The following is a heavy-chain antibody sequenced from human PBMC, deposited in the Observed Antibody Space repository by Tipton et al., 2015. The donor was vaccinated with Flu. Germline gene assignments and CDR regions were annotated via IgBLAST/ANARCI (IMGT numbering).Heavy chain of an antibody. CDR2: IYYSGST. V-gene: IGHV4-59*07. CDR1: GGSFSSYY. J-gene: IGHJ4*02. D-gene: IGHD3-10*01. CDR3: ARHPIYYGSFDS. Sequence: TLSLTCTVSGGSFSSYYWSWIRQPPGKRPEWIGHIYYSGSTNYNPALQSRVTISVDTSKNQFSLRLSSVTAADTAVYFCARHPIYYGSFDSWGQGTLVTVSS.